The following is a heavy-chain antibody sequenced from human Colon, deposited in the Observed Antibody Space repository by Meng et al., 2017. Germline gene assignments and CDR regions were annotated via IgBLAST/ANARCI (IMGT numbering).Heavy chain of an antibody. V-gene: IGHV4-4*02. CDR2: VYHRGDT. CDR3: GRDQGRELINH. J-gene: IGHJ4*02. D-gene: IGHD1-7*01. CDR1: GDSISSDIW. Sequence: VQLQEAAPGRGKPSGTLSLTCTVSGDSISSDIWWSWVRQPPGKGLEWIGEVYHRGDTNYNPSLKSRVDISVDKSKNQFYLSLFSVTAADTAVYYCGRDQGRELINHWGQGTLVTVSS.